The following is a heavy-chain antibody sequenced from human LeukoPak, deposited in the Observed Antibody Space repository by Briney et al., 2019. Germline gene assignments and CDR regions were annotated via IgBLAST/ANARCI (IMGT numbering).Heavy chain of an antibody. CDR2: IHYSGST. V-gene: IGHV4-30-4*07. Sequence: SETLSLTCAVSGDSISSGGYSWTWIRQTPGKGLEWIAYIHYSGSTYYNPSLKSRLSISIDTSKNQFSLKLNSVTAADTAVYYCARVVAAAGNNWFDPWGQGTLVTVSS. CDR1: GDSISSGGYS. J-gene: IGHJ5*02. D-gene: IGHD6-13*01. CDR3: ARVVAAAGNNWFDP.